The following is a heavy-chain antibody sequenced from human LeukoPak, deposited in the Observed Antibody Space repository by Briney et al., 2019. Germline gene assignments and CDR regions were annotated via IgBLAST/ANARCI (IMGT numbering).Heavy chain of an antibody. V-gene: IGHV4-4*07. CDR2: ISTTGIT. J-gene: IGHJ4*02. D-gene: IGHD3-10*01. Sequence: SETLSLTCIVSGGSISNYFWTWIRQPAGKGLEWIGRISTTGITNYNPSLKSRVSMSVDTSKNQFSLKLSPVTAADTAVYYCARDDSGSGRPFDYWGQGTLVTVSS. CDR1: GGSISNYF. CDR3: ARDDSGSGRPFDY.